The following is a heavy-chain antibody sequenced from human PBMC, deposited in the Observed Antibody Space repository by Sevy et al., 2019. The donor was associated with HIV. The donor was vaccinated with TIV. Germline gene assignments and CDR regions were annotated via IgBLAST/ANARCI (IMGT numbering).Heavy chain of an antibody. Sequence: ASVKVSCKASGYTFNNYYMHWVRQAPGQDLEWMGIINPTGGSTSYAQKFQGRVTITRDTSTSTVYMELSSLRSEDTAVYYCARDLTIFGVIPDYWGQGTLVTVSS. CDR2: INPTGGST. J-gene: IGHJ4*02. D-gene: IGHD3-3*01. V-gene: IGHV1-46*02. CDR3: ARDLTIFGVIPDY. CDR1: GYTFNNYY.